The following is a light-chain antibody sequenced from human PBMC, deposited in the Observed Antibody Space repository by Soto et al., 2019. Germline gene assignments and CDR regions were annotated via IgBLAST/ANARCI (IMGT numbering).Light chain of an antibody. J-gene: IGLJ3*02. V-gene: IGLV1-40*01. CDR1: SSNIGAGYD. CDR3: QSYDSSLSGSV. Sequence: QSVLTQPPSVSGAPGQRVTISCTGSSSNIGAGYDVQWYQQLPGTAPKLLIYGDTNRPSGVPDRFSGSNSGTSASLAITGLQAEDESDYYCQSYDSSLSGSVFGGGTKHTVL. CDR2: GDT.